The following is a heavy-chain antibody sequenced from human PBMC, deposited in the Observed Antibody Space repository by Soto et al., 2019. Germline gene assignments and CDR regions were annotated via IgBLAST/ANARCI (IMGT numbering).Heavy chain of an antibody. D-gene: IGHD1-7*01. CDR1: GGSFSGYY. CDR2: INHSGST. CDR3: ARNWNYRHNWFDP. Sequence: SETLSLTCAVYGGSFSGYYWSWIRQPPGKGLEWIGEINHSGSTNYNPSLKSRVTISVDTSKNQFSLKLSSVTAADTAVYYCARNWNYRHNWFDPWGQGTLVTVSS. V-gene: IGHV4-34*01. J-gene: IGHJ5*02.